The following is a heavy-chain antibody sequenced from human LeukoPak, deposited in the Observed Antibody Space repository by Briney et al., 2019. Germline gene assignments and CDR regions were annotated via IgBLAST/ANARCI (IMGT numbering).Heavy chain of an antibody. CDR3: ARRGIATRTSLFDY. CDR2: IYYSGST. CDR1: GGSISSSSYY. J-gene: IGHJ4*02. D-gene: IGHD6-6*01. V-gene: IGHV4-39*01. Sequence: SETLSLTCTVSGGSISSSSYYWGWIRQPPGKGLEWIGSIYYSGSTYYNPSLKSRVTISADTSKNQFSLKLSSVTAADTAVYYCARRGIATRTSLFDYWGQGTLVTVSS.